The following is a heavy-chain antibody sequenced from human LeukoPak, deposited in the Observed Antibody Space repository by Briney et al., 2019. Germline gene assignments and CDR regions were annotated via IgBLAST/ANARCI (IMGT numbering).Heavy chain of an antibody. V-gene: IGHV3-48*03. CDR3: AKGSSIVVVTIDY. J-gene: IGHJ4*02. D-gene: IGHD3-22*01. Sequence: GGSLRLSCAASGFTFSSYEMNWVRQAPGKGLEWVSYISSSGSTIYYADSVKGRFTISRDNSKNTLYLQMNSLRAEDTAVYYCAKGSSIVVVTIDYWGQGTLVTVSS. CDR2: ISSSGSTI. CDR1: GFTFSSYE.